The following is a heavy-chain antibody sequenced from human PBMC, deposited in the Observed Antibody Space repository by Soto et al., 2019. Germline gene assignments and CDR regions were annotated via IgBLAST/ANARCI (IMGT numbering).Heavy chain of an antibody. D-gene: IGHD2-2*01. V-gene: IGHV3-30-3*01. CDR3: ARGGVVPVIYGMDV. Sequence: PGGSLRLSCAASGFTFSSYAMHWVRQAPGKGLEWVAVISYDGSNKYYADSVKGRFTISRDNSKNTLYLQMNSLRAEDTAVYYCARGGVVPVIYGMDVWGQGTTVTVSS. CDR2: ISYDGSNK. J-gene: IGHJ6*02. CDR1: GFTFSSYA.